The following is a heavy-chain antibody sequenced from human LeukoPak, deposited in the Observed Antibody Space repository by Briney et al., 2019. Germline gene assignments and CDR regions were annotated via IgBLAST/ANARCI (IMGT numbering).Heavy chain of an antibody. CDR1: GFTFSNYA. CDR3: AKDRVAEAGEAY. CDR2: ISGSGGST. V-gene: IGHV3-23*01. Sequence: GGALSLSCPASGFTFSNYAMSELRQPPGKGLEWVSAISGSGGSTYYADSVKGRFTISRDNSKNTLYLQMNSLRAEDTAVYYCAKDRVAEAGEAYWGQGTLVTVSS. J-gene: IGHJ4*02. D-gene: IGHD6-13*01.